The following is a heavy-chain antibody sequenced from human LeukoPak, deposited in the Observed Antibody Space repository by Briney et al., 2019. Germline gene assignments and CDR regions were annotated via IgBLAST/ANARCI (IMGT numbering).Heavy chain of an antibody. Sequence: GGSLRLSSAASGFTFSSHAMSWVRQAPGKGLGWVSRISSGGGATDYTDSVKGRFTISRDTSKNTLYLQMNSRRAEDTAVYYCAKVRSGSGYFDYWGQGTLVTVSS. CDR1: GFTFSSHA. V-gene: IGHV3-23*01. D-gene: IGHD3-10*01. CDR3: AKVRSGSGYFDY. CDR2: ISSGGGAT. J-gene: IGHJ4*02.